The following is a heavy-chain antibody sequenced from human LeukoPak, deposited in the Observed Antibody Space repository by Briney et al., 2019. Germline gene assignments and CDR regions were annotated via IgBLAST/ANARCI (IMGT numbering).Heavy chain of an antibody. CDR2: ISSSSSYI. CDR1: GITFSSYS. J-gene: IGHJ3*02. CDR3: ARDYGLRFLEWFGAFDN. Sequence: KPGASLILSCAASGITFSSYSMNWVRPAPGKGLERVSSISSSSSYIYYADSVKGRFTISRDNAKNSLYLQMNSLRAEDTGVYYWARDYGLRFLEWFGAFDNWGQGTMVTVSS. D-gene: IGHD3-3*01. V-gene: IGHV3-21*01.